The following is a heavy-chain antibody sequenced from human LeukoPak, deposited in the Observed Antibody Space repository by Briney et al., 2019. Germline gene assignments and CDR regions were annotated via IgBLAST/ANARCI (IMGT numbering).Heavy chain of an antibody. Sequence: ASVKDSRKASGYTFTDYYMHSVRQAPGQGLEWMGWINPNSGGTNYAQKFQGRVTMTRDTSISTAYMELSRLRSDDTAVYYCAREVREFEYSSSSEVDYWSQGTLVTVSS. CDR1: GYTFTDYY. V-gene: IGHV1-2*02. CDR3: AREVREFEYSSSSEVDY. D-gene: IGHD6-6*01. J-gene: IGHJ4*02. CDR2: INPNSGGT.